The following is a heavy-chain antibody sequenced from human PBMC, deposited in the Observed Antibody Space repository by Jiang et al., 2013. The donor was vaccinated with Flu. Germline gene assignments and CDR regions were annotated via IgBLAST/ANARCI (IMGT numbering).Heavy chain of an antibody. Sequence: LLKPSETLSLTCAVYGGSFSGYYWSWIRQPPGKGLEWIGEINHSGSTNYNPSLKSRVTISVDTSKNQFSLKLSSVTAADTAVYYCARGRVDIVATSTRSFDYWGQGTLVTVSS. CDR3: ARGRVDIVATSTRSFDY. CDR2: INHSGST. V-gene: IGHV4-34*01. CDR1: GGSFSGYY. D-gene: IGHD5-12*01. J-gene: IGHJ4*02.